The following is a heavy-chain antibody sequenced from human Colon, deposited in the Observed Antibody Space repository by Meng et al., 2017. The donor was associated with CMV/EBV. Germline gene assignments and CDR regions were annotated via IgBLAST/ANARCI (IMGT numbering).Heavy chain of an antibody. D-gene: IGHD1-26*01. CDR3: ARSSGSYSFNAFDI. J-gene: IGHJ3*02. Sequence: GGSLRLSWATSEFTFTSHWMHWVRQPPGKGLVWVSRINGDGLNTTYADSGKGRFTISRDNAKNTVHLQMNSLRGEDTAVYYCARSSGSYSFNAFDIWGQGTMVTVSS. CDR2: INGDGLNT. CDR1: EFTFTSHW. V-gene: IGHV3-74*01.